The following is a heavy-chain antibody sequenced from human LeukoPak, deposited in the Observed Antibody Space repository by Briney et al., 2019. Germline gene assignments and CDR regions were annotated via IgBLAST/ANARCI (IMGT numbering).Heavy chain of an antibody. J-gene: IGHJ2*01. D-gene: IGHD1-26*01. CDR1: GFTFSSYA. CDR2: ISVSGGST. CDR3: APRIVGATVVDL. Sequence: PGGSLRLSCAASGFTFSSYAMSWVRQVPGKGLEWVSAISVSGGSTYYADSVKGRFTISRDNPKNTLYLQMNSLRAEDTAVYYCAPRIVGATVVDLWGRGTLVTVSS. V-gene: IGHV3-23*01.